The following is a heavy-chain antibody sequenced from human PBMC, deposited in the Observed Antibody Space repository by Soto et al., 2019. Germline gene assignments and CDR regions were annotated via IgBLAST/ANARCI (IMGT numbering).Heavy chain of an antibody. J-gene: IGHJ4*02. CDR3: TGEVASGY. D-gene: IGHD2-8*02. CDR1: GFTVSTYG. CDR2: ISRDGGTK. V-gene: IGHV3-30*03. Sequence: ESGGGVVQPGRSLRLSCAVSGFTVSTYGMHWVRQAPGKGLEWVAVISRDGGTKYYADSVKGRFTISRDNSRNTLFLEMKSLRGDDMAVYYCTGEVASGYWGQGTLVTVSS.